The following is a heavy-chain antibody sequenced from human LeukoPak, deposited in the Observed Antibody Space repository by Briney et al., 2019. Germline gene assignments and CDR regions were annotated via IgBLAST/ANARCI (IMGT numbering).Heavy chain of an antibody. CDR2: ISGSGDST. J-gene: IGHJ6*02. CDR3: AKTMVRGVTSDYYGMDV. D-gene: IGHD3-10*01. V-gene: IGHV3-23*01. CDR1: GFTFRSYA. Sequence: GGSLRLSCAVTGFTFRSYAMNWVRQAPGKGLEWVSGISGSGDSTYYADSVKGRFTISRDNAKNSLYLQMNSLRAEDTALYYCAKTMVRGVTSDYYGMDVWGQGTTVTVSS.